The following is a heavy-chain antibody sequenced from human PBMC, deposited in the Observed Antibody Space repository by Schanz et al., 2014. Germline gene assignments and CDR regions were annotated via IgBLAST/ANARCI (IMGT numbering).Heavy chain of an antibody. CDR1: GFTFSNHA. J-gene: IGHJ6*03. CDR2: IGGSGDST. D-gene: IGHD6-19*01. CDR3: ARDHQWLARYYMDV. V-gene: IGHV3-23*01. Sequence: EVQLLESGGGLVRPGGSLRLSCAASGFTFSNHALSWVRQAPGKGLEWVSGIGGSGDSTHYADSVKGRFTISRDNSKNTLFLQMSSLRAEDTAVYYCARDHQWLARYYMDVWGRGTTVTVSS.